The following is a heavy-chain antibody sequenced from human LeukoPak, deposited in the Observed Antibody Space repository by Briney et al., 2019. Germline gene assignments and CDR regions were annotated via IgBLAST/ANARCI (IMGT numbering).Heavy chain of an antibody. J-gene: IGHJ2*01. CDR3: AGASAGAPFDL. CDR2: LSTIGGRE. Sequence: GGSLRLSCAASGFTFSSYSMHWVRQAPGKGLEWAAVLSTIGGREYYADSVKGRFTISRDTSKNTLYLQMDGLRVEDTALYYCAGASAGAPFDLWGPGTLVAVSS. V-gene: IGHV3-30*04. CDR1: GFTFSSYS. D-gene: IGHD3-10*01.